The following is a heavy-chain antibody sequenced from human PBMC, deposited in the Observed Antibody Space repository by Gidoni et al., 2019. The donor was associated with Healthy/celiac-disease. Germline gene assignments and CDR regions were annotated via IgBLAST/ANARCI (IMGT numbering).Heavy chain of an antibody. V-gene: IGHV4-30-4*01. Sequence: QVQLQESGPGLVKPSQTLSLTCTVSGGSIRRGDYYWSWIRQPPGKGREWIGYIYYSGSTYYNPSLKSRVTISVDTSKNQFSLKLSAVTAADTAVYYCARGATYYYGSGTQSPMVGFDYWGQGTLVTVSS. CDR1: GGSIRRGDYY. D-gene: IGHD3-10*01. CDR3: ARGATYYYGSGTQSPMVGFDY. J-gene: IGHJ4*02. CDR2: IYYSGST.